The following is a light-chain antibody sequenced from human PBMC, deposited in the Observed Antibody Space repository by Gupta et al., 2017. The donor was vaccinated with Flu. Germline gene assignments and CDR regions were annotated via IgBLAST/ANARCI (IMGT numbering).Light chain of an antibody. J-gene: IGKJ1*01. V-gene: IGKV3-11*01. Sequence: PATLSLSPGERATLSGRASQSVDTHLAWYQQKPGQAPRLLISDASDRATGIPARFSGSGSGTDFTLTISSREPEDFAVYYGQKRNNWPWTFGQGTRVEIK. CDR1: QSVDTH. CDR2: DAS. CDR3: QKRNNWPWT.